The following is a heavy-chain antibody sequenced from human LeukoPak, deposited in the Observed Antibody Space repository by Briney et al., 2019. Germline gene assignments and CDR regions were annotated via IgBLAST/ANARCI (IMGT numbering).Heavy chain of an antibody. CDR2: ISAYNSNT. CDR1: GQSSPTYS. CDR3: ARARLAVPGTVWFDP. Sequence: ASVRVSCKAAGQSSPTYSFGWVRQAPGQGLEWMGWISAYNSNTQYAQKLQDRVTMTTDTSTNTAYLDVRSLTSDDTGVYYCARARLAVPGTVWFDPWGQGTLVTVSS. V-gene: IGHV1-18*01. J-gene: IGHJ5*02. D-gene: IGHD6-19*01.